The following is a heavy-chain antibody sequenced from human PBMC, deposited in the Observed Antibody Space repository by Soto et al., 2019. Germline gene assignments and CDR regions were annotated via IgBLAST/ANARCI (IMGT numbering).Heavy chain of an antibody. V-gene: IGHV3-23*01. D-gene: IGHD5-18*01. Sequence: EVQLLESGGGLVQPGGSLRLSCAASGFTFSSYAMSWVRQAPGKGLEWVSAISGSGGSTYYADSVKGRFTISRDNSKNKLYLQMNSLRAEESAVYYCSKQYSYGLRWFDPWGQGTLVTVSS. CDR2: ISGSGGST. CDR3: SKQYSYGLRWFDP. J-gene: IGHJ5*02. CDR1: GFTFSSYA.